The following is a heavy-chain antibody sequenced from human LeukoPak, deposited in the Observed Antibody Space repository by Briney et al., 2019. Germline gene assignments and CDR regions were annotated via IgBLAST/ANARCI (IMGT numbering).Heavy chain of an antibody. D-gene: IGHD3-10*01. V-gene: IGHV4-59*12. Sequence: SETLSLTCTVSGGSISSYYWSWLRQPPGKGLEWIGYIYYSGSTNYNPSLKSRVTISVDTSKNRFSLKLISVSAADTAVYYCARMYGSGSYPGYWGQGTLVTVSS. J-gene: IGHJ4*02. CDR3: ARMYGSGSYPGY. CDR2: IYYSGST. CDR1: GGSISSYY.